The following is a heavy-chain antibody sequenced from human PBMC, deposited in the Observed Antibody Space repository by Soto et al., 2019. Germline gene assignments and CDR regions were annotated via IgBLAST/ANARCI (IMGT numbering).Heavy chain of an antibody. V-gene: IGHV4-61*05. CDR1: GGSISSSSYY. D-gene: IGHD4-17*01. Sequence: PSETLSLTCTVSGGSISSSSYYWGWIRQPPGKGLEWIGYIYYSGSTNYNTSLKSRVTISVDTSKNQFSLKLSSVTAADTSVYYCARVTTTVTSNWFDPWGQGTLVTVSS. CDR2: IYYSGST. J-gene: IGHJ5*02. CDR3: ARVTTTVTSNWFDP.